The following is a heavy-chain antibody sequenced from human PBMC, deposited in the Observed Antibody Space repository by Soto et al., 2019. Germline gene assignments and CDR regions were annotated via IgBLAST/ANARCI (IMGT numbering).Heavy chain of an antibody. Sequence: SVKVSCKASGGTFSSYAISWVRQAPGQGLEWMGGIIPIFGTANYAQKFQGRVTITADESTSTAYMELSSLRSEDTAVYYCASDYCSGGSCDWFDPWGQGTLVTVSS. D-gene: IGHD2-15*01. V-gene: IGHV1-69*13. CDR3: ASDYCSGGSCDWFDP. CDR2: IIPIFGTA. J-gene: IGHJ5*02. CDR1: GGTFSSYA.